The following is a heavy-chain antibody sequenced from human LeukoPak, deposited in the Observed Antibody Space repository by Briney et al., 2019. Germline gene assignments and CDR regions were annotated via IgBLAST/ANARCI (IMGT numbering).Heavy chain of an antibody. D-gene: IGHD1-26*01. Sequence: SVTVSCKASGFTFTSSAMQWVRQARGQRLEWIGWIVVGSGNTNYAQKFQERVTITRDMSTSTAYMELSSLRSEDTAVYYCARRRYSGSSQHFDYWGLGTLVTVSS. V-gene: IGHV1-58*02. CDR2: IVVGSGNT. CDR1: GFTFTSSA. J-gene: IGHJ4*02. CDR3: ARRRYSGSSQHFDY.